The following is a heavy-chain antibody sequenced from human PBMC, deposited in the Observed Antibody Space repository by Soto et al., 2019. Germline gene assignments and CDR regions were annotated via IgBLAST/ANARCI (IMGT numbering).Heavy chain of an antibody. CDR1: GGSFSGYY. Sequence: SETLSLTXAVYGGSFSGYYWSWIRQPPGNGLEWIGEINHSGSTNYNPSLKSRVTISVDTSKNQFSLKLSSVTAADTAVYYCARVPMVEYYGMDVWGQGTTVTVSS. V-gene: IGHV4-34*01. D-gene: IGHD3-10*01. CDR2: INHSGST. J-gene: IGHJ6*02. CDR3: ARVPMVEYYGMDV.